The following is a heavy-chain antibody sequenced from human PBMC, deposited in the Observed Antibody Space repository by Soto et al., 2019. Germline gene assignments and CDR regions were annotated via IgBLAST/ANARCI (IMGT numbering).Heavy chain of an antibody. CDR2: FDPEDGET. CDR1: GYTLTELS. V-gene: IGHV1-24*01. D-gene: IGHD4-17*01. Sequence: ASVKVSCRVSGYTLTELSMHWVRQAPAKGLEWMGGFDPEDGETIYAQKFQGRVTMTEDTSTDTAYMELSSLRSEDTAVYYCATVGRPDYVDSFDSFEYWGQGTLLGVFS. J-gene: IGHJ4*02. CDR3: ATVGRPDYVDSFDSFEY.